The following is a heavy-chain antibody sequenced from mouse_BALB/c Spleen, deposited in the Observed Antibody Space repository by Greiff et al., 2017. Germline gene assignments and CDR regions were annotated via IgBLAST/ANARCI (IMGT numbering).Heavy chain of an antibody. Sequence: EVQLVESGGGLVKPGGSLKLSCAASGFTFSDYYMYWVRQTPEKRLEWVATISDGGSYTYYPDSVKGRFTISRDNAKNNLYLQMSSLKSEDTAMYYCARAHGYTYAMDYWGQGTSVTVSS. CDR3: ARAHGYTYAMDY. J-gene: IGHJ4*01. D-gene: IGHD2-2*01. CDR2: ISDGGSYT. CDR1: GFTFSDYY. V-gene: IGHV5-4*02.